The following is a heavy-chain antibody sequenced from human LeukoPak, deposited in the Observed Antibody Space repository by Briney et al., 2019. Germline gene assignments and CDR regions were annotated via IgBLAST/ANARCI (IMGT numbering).Heavy chain of an antibody. J-gene: IGHJ4*02. V-gene: IGHV3-13*04. CDR1: GFTLSIYD. Sequence: PGGSLRLSRAPSGFTLSIYDMHCVPEATGKGREWVSGIGTAGDTYYPDSVKGRFTISRENAKNALYLQMNSLRVEDTAVYYCARVYSSGLSDWGQGTLVTVSS. CDR2: IGTAGDT. CDR3: ARVYSSGLSD. D-gene: IGHD3-22*01.